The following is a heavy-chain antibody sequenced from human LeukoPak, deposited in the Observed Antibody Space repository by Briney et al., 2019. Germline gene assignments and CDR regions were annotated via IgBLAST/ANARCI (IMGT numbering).Heavy chain of an antibody. Sequence: PGGSLRLSCAASGFTFSSYSMNWVRQAPGKGLEWVSSISSNSSYIYYADSVKGRFTTSRDNAKNSLYLQMNSLRAEDTAVYYCARGKGYNWNYVDYWGQGTLVTVSS. CDR3: ARGKGYNWNYVDY. CDR2: ISSNSSYI. V-gene: IGHV3-21*01. CDR1: GFTFSSYS. J-gene: IGHJ4*02. D-gene: IGHD1-20*01.